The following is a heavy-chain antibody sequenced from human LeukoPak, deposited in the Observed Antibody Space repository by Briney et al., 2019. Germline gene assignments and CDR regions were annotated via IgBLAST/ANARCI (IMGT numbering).Heavy chain of an antibody. CDR2: ISAYNGNT. J-gene: IGHJ6*02. CDR1: GYTFTSYG. D-gene: IGHD3-22*01. V-gene: IGHV1-18*01. Sequence: GASVKVSCKASGYTFTSYGMSWVRQAPGQGLEWMGWISAYNGNTNYAQKLQGRVTMTTDTSTSTAYMELRSLRSDDTAVYYCARDLLSRFYYDSSGYLDYGMDVWGQGTTVTVSS. CDR3: ARDLLSRFYYDSSGYLDYGMDV.